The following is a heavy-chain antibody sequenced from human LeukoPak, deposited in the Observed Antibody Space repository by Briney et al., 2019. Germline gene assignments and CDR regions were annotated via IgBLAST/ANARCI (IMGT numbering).Heavy chain of an antibody. V-gene: IGHV4-30-4*01. CDR1: GGSISSGDYY. CDR2: IYYSGST. D-gene: IGHD3-22*01. J-gene: IGHJ4*02. Sequence: PSQTLSLTCTVSGGSISSGDYYWSWIRQPPGKGLEWIGYIYYSGSTYYNPSLKSRVTISVDTSKNQFSLKLSSVTAADTAVYYCARGVVRPYYYDSSGYYLDYWGQGTLVTVSS. CDR3: ARGVVRPYYYDSSGYYLDY.